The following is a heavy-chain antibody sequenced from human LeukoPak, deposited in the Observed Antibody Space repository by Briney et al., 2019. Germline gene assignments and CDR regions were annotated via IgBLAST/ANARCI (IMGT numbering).Heavy chain of an antibody. Sequence: GGSLRLSCAASGFTFSSYWMHWVHQAPGKGLVWVSRINSDGSSTSYADSVKGRFTISRDNAKNTLYLEMKSLRVEDKAVYYCARGGWGYDDWGQGTLVTVSS. V-gene: IGHV3-74*01. D-gene: IGHD6-19*01. CDR2: INSDGSST. J-gene: IGHJ4*02. CDR3: ARGGWGYDD. CDR1: GFTFSSYW.